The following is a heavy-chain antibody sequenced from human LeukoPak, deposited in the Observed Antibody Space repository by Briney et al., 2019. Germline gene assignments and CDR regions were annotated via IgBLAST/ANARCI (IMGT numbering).Heavy chain of an antibody. J-gene: IGHJ4*02. V-gene: IGHV3-23*01. CDR2: ISGSGGST. Sequence: GSLRLSFATSGFHFSSYAMSWVRPAPGKGLEWVSAISGSGGSTYYCDSVKGRFTISRDNSKNALYLQMNSLRAEDTAVYYCAERATPFDYWGQGTLVTVSS. CDR3: AERATPFDY. CDR1: GFHFSSYA. D-gene: IGHD6-25*01.